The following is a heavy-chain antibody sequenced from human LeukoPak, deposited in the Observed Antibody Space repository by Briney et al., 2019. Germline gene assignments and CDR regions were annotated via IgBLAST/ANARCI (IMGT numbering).Heavy chain of an antibody. Sequence: PSETLSLTCTVSGGSISSHCWSWLRQPPGKGLEWIGYIYYSGSTNYNPSLKSRVTISVDTSKNQFSLKLGSVTAADTAVYYCARMRDWFDPWGQGTLVTVSS. CDR1: GGSISSHC. CDR3: ARMRDWFDP. CDR2: IYYSGST. V-gene: IGHV4-59*11. J-gene: IGHJ5*02.